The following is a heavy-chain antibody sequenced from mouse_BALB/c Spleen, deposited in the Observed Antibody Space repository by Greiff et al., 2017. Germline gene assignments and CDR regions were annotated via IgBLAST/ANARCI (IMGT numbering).Heavy chain of an antibody. CDR1: GFTFSSYA. CDR3: ARALYRNYFDY. Sequence: DVHLVESGGGLVKPGGSLKLSCAASGFTFSSYAMSWVRQSPEKRLEWVAEISSGGSYTYYPDTVTGRFTISRDNAKNTLYLEMSSLRSEDTAMYYCARALYRNYFDYWGQGTTLTVSS. J-gene: IGHJ2*01. CDR2: ISSGGSYT. V-gene: IGHV5-9-4*01. D-gene: IGHD2-14*01.